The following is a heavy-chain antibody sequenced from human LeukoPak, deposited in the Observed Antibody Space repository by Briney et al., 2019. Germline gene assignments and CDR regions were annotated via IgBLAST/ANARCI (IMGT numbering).Heavy chain of an antibody. CDR2: INPNSGGA. V-gene: IGHV1-2*02. CDR1: GYTFTGYY. CDR3: AREAVAGTREY. J-gene: IGHJ4*02. Sequence: ASVKVSCKASGYTFTGYYMHWVRQAPGQGLEWMGWINPNSGGANYAQKFQGRVTMTRDTSISTAYMELSRLRSDDTAVYCCAREAVAGTREYWGQGTLVTVSS. D-gene: IGHD6-19*01.